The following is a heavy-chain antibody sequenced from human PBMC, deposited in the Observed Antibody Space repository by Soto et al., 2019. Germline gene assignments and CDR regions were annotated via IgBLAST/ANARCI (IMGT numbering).Heavy chain of an antibody. CDR2: INPSDGTT. J-gene: IGHJ4*02. CDR3: AKGYVSYGRYFRGWYYFDY. Sequence: ASVKVSCKASGYTFTSYYLHWVRQAPGQGLEWMGIINPSDGTTSYAQTFQGRVTMTRDTSTSTVYMELSSLKSEDMAVYYCAKGYVSYGRYFRGWYYFDYGGPGPLVTVPS. D-gene: IGHD3-16*01. V-gene: IGHV1-46*01. CDR1: GYTFTSYY.